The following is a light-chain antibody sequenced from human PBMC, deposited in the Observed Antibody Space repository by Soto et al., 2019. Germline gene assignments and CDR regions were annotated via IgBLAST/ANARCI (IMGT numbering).Light chain of an antibody. Sequence: DIQMTQSPSSVSASVGDTVTITCRASQGIYSRLAWYQQKPGKAPELLIYATSTLQNGVPSRFSGSRFGTDFTLSLSSLQPEDSASYFCQQTDDFPLTFGGGTKVEI. CDR1: QGIYSR. J-gene: IGKJ4*01. CDR3: QQTDDFPLT. CDR2: ATS. V-gene: IGKV1D-12*01.